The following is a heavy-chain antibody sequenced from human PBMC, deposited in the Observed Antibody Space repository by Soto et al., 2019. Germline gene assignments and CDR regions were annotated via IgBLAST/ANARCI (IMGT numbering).Heavy chain of an antibody. CDR3: ARERILEPYNWLHP. CDR1: GGSVSSGSYY. Sequence: LSLTCTVSGGSVSSGSYYWSWIRQPPGKGLEWIGYIYYSGSTNYNPSLKSRVTISVDTSKNQFSLKLSSVTAADTAVYYCARERILEPYNWLHPWGQGTMVTVYS. CDR2: IYYSGST. V-gene: IGHV4-61*01. J-gene: IGHJ5*02. D-gene: IGHD3-3*01.